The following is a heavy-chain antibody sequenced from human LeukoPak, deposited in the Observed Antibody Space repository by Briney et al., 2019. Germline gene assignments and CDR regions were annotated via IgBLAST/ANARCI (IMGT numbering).Heavy chain of an antibody. Sequence: ASVKVSCKASGYTFTSYAMHWVRQAPGQRLEWMGWINAGNGNTKYSQKFQGRVTIARDTSASTAYMELSSLRSEDTAVYYCARPRAEGPFDYWGQGTLVTVSS. V-gene: IGHV1-3*01. CDR2: INAGNGNT. CDR3: ARPRAEGPFDY. CDR1: GYTFTSYA. J-gene: IGHJ4*02.